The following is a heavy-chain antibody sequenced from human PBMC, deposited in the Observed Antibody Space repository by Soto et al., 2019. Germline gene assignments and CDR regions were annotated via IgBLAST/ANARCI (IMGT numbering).Heavy chain of an antibody. CDR2: IFSSGST. D-gene: IGHD2-21*02. Sequence: SETLSLTCTVSGGSITDYSWVWIRQLAGKGLEWIGRIFSSGSTNYNPSLKGRITMSLVTSKNQFSLKLNSATATDTAVYFCARDQGVVVTADNWFDPWGQGILVTVSS. J-gene: IGHJ5*02. CDR3: ARDQGVVVTADNWFDP. CDR1: GGSITDYS. V-gene: IGHV4-4*07.